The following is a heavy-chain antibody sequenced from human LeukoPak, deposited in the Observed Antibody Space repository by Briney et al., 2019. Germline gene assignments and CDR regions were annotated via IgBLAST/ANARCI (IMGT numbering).Heavy chain of an antibody. Sequence: GGSLRLSCAASGFTFSSYAMSWVRQAPGKGLEWVSAISGSGGSTYYADSVKGRFTISRDNSKNTLYLQMNSLRAEDTAVYYCAKTPSEYCSSTSCYPLNFDYWGQGTLVTVSS. CDR3: AKTPSEYCSSTSCYPLNFDY. CDR2: ISGSGGST. V-gene: IGHV3-23*01. J-gene: IGHJ4*02. D-gene: IGHD2-2*01. CDR1: GFTFSSYA.